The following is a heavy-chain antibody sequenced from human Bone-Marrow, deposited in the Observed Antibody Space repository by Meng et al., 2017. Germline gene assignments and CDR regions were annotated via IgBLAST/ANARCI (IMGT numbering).Heavy chain of an antibody. D-gene: IGHD3-22*01. CDR1: SGSISSSSYY. Sequence: SETLSLTCTVSSGSISSSSYYWGWIRQPPGKGLEWIGSIYYSGSTYYNPFLKSRVTISVDTSKNQFSLKLSSVTAADTAVYYCARDLLFYYDSSGPKGVDYWGQGTLVTVSS. CDR2: IYYSGST. CDR3: ARDLLFYYDSSGPKGVDY. J-gene: IGHJ4*02. V-gene: IGHV4-39*07.